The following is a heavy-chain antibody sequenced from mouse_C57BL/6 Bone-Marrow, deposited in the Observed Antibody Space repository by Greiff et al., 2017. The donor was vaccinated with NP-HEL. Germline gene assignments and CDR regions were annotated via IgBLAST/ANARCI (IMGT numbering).Heavy chain of an antibody. CDR3: AREGNWDRFAY. V-gene: IGHV1-81*01. J-gene: IGHJ3*01. D-gene: IGHD4-1*02. CDR2: IYPRSGNT. CDR1: GYTFTSYG. Sequence: QVQLQQSGAELARPGASVKLSCKASGYTFTSYGISWVKQRTGQGLEWIGEIYPRSGNTYYNEKFKGKATLTADKSSSTAYMELRSLTSEDSAVYFCAREGNWDRFAYWGQGTLVTVSA.